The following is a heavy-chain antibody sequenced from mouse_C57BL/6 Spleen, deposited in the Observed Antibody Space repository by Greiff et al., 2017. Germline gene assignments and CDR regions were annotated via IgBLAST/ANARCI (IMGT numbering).Heavy chain of an antibody. D-gene: IGHD2-1*01. CDR3: ARRDLLGPLDY. CDR1: GYTFTRYG. J-gene: IGHJ2*01. CDR2: IYPRSGNT. Sequence: VQLQQSGAELARPGASVKLSCKASGYTFTRYGLSWVKQRTGPGLEWIGEIYPRSGNTYYNEKFKGKATLTADKSSSTAYKELRSLTSEDSAVYFCARRDLLGPLDYWGQGTTLTVAS. V-gene: IGHV1-81*01.